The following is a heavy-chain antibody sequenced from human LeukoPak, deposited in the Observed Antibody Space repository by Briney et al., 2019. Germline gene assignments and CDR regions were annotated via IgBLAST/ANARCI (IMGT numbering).Heavy chain of an antibody. CDR2: IIPIFGTA. CDR1: GGTLSSYA. D-gene: IGHD6-13*01. J-gene: IGHJ5*02. Sequence: SVKVSCKASGGTLSSYAISWVRQAPGQGLEWMGGIIPIFGTANYAQKFQGRVTITTDESTSTAYMELSSLRSEDTAVYYCARVEGYSSSWYWFDPWGQGTLVTVSS. V-gene: IGHV1-69*05. CDR3: ARVEGYSSSWYWFDP.